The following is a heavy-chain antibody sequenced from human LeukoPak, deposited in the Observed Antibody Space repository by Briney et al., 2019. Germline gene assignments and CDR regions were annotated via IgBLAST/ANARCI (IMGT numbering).Heavy chain of an antibody. CDR3: ARGRGYSYGYGY. D-gene: IGHD5-18*01. J-gene: IGHJ4*02. Sequence: PSETLSLTCAVYGGSFSGYYRSWIRQPPGKGLEWIGEINHSGSTNYNPSLKSRVTISVDTSKNQFSLKLSSVTAADTAVYYCARGRGYSYGYGYWGQGTLVTVSS. V-gene: IGHV4-34*01. CDR1: GGSFSGYY. CDR2: INHSGST.